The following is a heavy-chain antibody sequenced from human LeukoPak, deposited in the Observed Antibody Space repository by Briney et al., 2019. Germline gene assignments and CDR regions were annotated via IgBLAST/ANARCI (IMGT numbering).Heavy chain of an antibody. CDR3: AKEWYVGSPPDY. Sequence: PGGSLRLSCAASGFIFSDYGMHWVRQAPGKGLEWAASIRFDGSNHNYIDSVKGRFTISRDNTKNTLYLQMNSLRPDDTALYYCAKEWYVGSPPDYWGQGTQVTVSS. J-gene: IGHJ4*02. CDR2: IRFDGSNH. D-gene: IGHD3-10*01. CDR1: GFIFSDYG. V-gene: IGHV3-30*02.